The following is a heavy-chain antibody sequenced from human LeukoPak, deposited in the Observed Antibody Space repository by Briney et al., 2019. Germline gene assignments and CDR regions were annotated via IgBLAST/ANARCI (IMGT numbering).Heavy chain of an antibody. CDR2: ISNSGDST. CDR1: GFTFSSYA. CDR3: ASNWHMDC. V-gene: IGHV3-23*01. D-gene: IGHD1/OR15-1a*01. Sequence: GGSLRLSCAASGFTFSSYAMSWVRQAPGKGLEWVSSISNSGDSTYYADSVKGRFTISRDNSENTVYLQMNSLRADDTAVYYCASNWHMDCWGQGTLVTVSS. J-gene: IGHJ4*02.